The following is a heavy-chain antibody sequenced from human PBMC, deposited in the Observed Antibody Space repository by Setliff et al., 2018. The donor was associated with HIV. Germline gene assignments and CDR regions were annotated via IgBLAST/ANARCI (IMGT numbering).Heavy chain of an antibody. CDR3: SNGADVGGYSGYDFNY. V-gene: IGHV1-69*13. J-gene: IGHJ4*02. Sequence: SVKVSCKASGGTFRSNAISWVRQAPGQGLEWMGGIIPMLGTADHAEKFQDRVTITADESTRTVYMELSSLRTEDTAVYFCSNGADVGGYSGYDFNYWGQGTLVTVSS. CDR2: IIPMLGTA. D-gene: IGHD5-12*01. CDR1: GGTFRSNA.